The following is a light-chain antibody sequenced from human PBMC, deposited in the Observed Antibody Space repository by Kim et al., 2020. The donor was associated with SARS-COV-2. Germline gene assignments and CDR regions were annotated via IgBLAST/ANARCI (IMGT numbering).Light chain of an antibody. CDR3: CSYTSSGTVV. CDR1: SGDVGGYNF. Sequence: GQSITISCTGTSGDVGGYNFVAWYQKHPGKAPKLMIYDVSNRPSGVSNRFSGSKSDNTASLTISGLQAEDEADYYCCSYTSSGTVVFGGGTKLTVL. J-gene: IGLJ3*02. V-gene: IGLV2-14*03. CDR2: DVS.